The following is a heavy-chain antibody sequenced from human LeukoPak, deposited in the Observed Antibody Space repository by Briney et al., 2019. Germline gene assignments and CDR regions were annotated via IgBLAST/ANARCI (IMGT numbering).Heavy chain of an antibody. Sequence: TSETLSLTCTVSGGSISSYYWTWIRQPPGKGLEWIGYVSYSGTTKYNPSLKSRVTMSVDMSKNRLSLRLTSVTAADTAVYYCARSGYSYDSAVYWNFDLWGRGTLVTVSS. J-gene: IGHJ2*01. CDR1: GGSISSYY. D-gene: IGHD5-18*01. CDR3: ARSGYSYDSAVYWNFDL. CDR2: VSYSGTT. V-gene: IGHV4-59*01.